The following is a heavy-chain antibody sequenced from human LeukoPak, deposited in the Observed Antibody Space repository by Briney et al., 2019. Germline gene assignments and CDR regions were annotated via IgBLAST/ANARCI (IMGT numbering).Heavy chain of an antibody. J-gene: IGHJ4*02. CDR2: INHSGYT. V-gene: IGHV4-34*01. CDR1: GESSFSSYY. Sequence: SETLSLTCAVYGESSFSSYYWSWIRQTPGGALEWIGEINHSGYTNYNPSLKSRVTLSIDTSKNQFSLRLNSVTAADTAIYYCSRQVVGNDYWGQGTLVTVSS. CDR3: SRQVVGNDY. D-gene: IGHD3-22*01.